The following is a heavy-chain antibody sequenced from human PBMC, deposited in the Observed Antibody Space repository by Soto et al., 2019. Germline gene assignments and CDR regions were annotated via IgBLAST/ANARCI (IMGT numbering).Heavy chain of an antibody. CDR3: ARGGLSRGYSYGNIDY. V-gene: IGHV1-69*12. CDR1: GGTFSSYA. Sequence: QVQLVQSGAEVKKPGSSVKVSCKASGGTFSSYAISWVRQAPGQGLEWMGGIIPIFGTANYAQKFQGRVTITADESTSTDYMELSSLRSEDPAVYYRARGGLSRGYSYGNIDYWGQGTLVTVSS. J-gene: IGHJ4*02. CDR2: IIPIFGTA. D-gene: IGHD5-18*01.